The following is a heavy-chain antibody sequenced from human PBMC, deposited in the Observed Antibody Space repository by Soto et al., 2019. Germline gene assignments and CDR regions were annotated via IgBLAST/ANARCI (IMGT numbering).Heavy chain of an antibody. Sequence: QLQLMQSGAEVRKPGSSVTVSCKASGGTFSSNPISWVRQAPGQGLEWMGGIIPIFATPHYARRFLDRVTPTADRATNTAYMELTGLTSEETAIYYCARDLSAVKRFESFKYYLMDVWGQGTTVTVS. CDR3: ARDLSAVKRFESFKYYLMDV. CDR2: IIPIFATP. J-gene: IGHJ6*02. V-gene: IGHV1-69*06. D-gene: IGHD3-3*01. CDR1: GGTFSSNP.